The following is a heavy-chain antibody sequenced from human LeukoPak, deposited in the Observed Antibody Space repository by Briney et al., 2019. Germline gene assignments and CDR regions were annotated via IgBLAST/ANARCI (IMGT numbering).Heavy chain of an antibody. CDR3: ATGRDGYNYGY. CDR2: IYYSGST. J-gene: IGHJ4*02. D-gene: IGHD5-24*01. V-gene: IGHV4-59*12. Sequence: PSETLSLTCTVSGGCISSYYWSWIRQPPGKGLEWIGYIYYSGSTNYNPSLKSRVTISVDTSKNQFSLKLSSVTAADTAVYYCATGRDGYNYGYWGQGTLVTVSS. CDR1: GGCISSYY.